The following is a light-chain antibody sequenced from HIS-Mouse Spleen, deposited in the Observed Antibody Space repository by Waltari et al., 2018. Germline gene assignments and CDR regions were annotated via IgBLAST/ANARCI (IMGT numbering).Light chain of an antibody. Sequence: QSVLTQPPSASGPPGQRVTIPCSGSSSNSGSNYVHWYQQLPGTAPNLMIYDVSKRPSGVPDRFSGSKSGNTASLTISGLQAEDEADYYCCSYAGSYTWVFGGGTKLTVL. J-gene: IGLJ3*02. V-gene: IGLV1-44*01. CDR3: CSYAGSYTWV. CDR1: SSNSGSNY. CDR2: DVS.